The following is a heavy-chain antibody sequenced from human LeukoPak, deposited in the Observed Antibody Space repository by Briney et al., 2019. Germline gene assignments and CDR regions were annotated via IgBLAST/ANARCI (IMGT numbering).Heavy chain of an antibody. D-gene: IGHD2-8*01. Sequence: PGGSLRLSCAGSGFSFSRYWMAWVRQAPGKGLEWVASINQDVSRIHYVDSVKGRFTISRDNAKSSLFLQMTSLRVKDTAVYYCARLKDDVTKFDYWGQGTLVTVSS. V-gene: IGHV3-7*01. CDR1: GFSFSRYW. CDR3: ARLKDDVTKFDY. J-gene: IGHJ4*02. CDR2: INQDVSRI.